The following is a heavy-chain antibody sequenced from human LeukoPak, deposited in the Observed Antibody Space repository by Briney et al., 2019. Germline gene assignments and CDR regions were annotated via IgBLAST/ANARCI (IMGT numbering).Heavy chain of an antibody. CDR3: ARDFSYYDFWSGSSVRSNWFDP. V-gene: IGHV3-48*01. Sequence: GGSLRLSCAASGFSFSGDAIHWVRQAPGKGLEWVSYISSSSSTIYYADSVKGRFTISRDNAKNSLYLQMNSLRAEDTAVYYCARDFSYYDFWSGSSVRSNWFDPWGQGTLVTVSS. CDR2: ISSSSSTI. J-gene: IGHJ5*02. CDR1: GFSFSGDA. D-gene: IGHD3-3*01.